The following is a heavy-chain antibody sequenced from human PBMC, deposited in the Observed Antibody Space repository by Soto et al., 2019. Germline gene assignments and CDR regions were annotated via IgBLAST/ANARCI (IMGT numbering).Heavy chain of an antibody. Sequence: QVQLVQSGAEVKKPGSSVKVSCKASGGTFSSYAISWVRQAPGQGLEWMGGIIPIFGTANYAQKVQGRVTITADECTSTAYMELSSLRSEDTAVYYCARARYYYDSSGYYRTTYYYYGMDVWGQGTTVTVSS. CDR1: GGTFSSYA. J-gene: IGHJ6*02. V-gene: IGHV1-69*01. CDR3: ARARYYYDSSGYYRTTYYYYGMDV. D-gene: IGHD3-22*01. CDR2: IIPIFGTA.